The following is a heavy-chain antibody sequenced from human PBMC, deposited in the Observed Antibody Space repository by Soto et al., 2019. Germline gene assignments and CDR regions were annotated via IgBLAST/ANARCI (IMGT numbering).Heavy chain of an antibody. V-gene: IGHV1-2*02. CDR2: IIPKNGRT. D-gene: IGHD3-22*01. CDR3: ARGTFDNSGDYFAGWFDP. CDR1: GYTFTGYY. J-gene: IGHJ5*02. Sequence: QVQLVQSGAEVKKPGASVKVSCKASGYTFTGYYIHWVRQAPGQGLEWMGWIIPKNGRTKYRQKFQDRVTMTRDTSISTAYMELSRLRSDDTAVYYCARGTFDNSGDYFAGWFDPWGQGTLVTVSS.